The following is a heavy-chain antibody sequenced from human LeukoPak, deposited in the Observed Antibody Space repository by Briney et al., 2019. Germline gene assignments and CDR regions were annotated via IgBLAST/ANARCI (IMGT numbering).Heavy chain of an antibody. CDR2: VIPNSGGT. CDR1: GYTFTDYY. Sequence: ASVKVSCKASGYTFTDYYIHWVRQAPGQGLEWMGWVIPNSGGTNFEQKFQGRVTMTRDTSVSTAYMELSRLRSDDTAVYYCARGDYMKSLDYWGQGTLVTVSS. CDR3: ARGDYMKSLDY. V-gene: IGHV1-2*02. D-gene: IGHD4-11*01. J-gene: IGHJ4*02.